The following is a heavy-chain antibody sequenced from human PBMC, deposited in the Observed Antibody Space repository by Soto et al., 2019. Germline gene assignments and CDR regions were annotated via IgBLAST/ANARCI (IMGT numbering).Heavy chain of an antibody. CDR3: ARGDSSGYYLSAFDI. J-gene: IGHJ3*02. V-gene: IGHV1-18*01. CDR1: GYTFTGYG. Sequence: GASVKVSCKASGYTFTGYGISWVRQAPGQGLEWMGWISAYNGNTNYAQKLQGRVTMTTDTSTSTAYMELRSLRSDDTAVYYCARGDSSGYYLSAFDIWGQGTMVTVSS. D-gene: IGHD3-22*01. CDR2: ISAYNGNT.